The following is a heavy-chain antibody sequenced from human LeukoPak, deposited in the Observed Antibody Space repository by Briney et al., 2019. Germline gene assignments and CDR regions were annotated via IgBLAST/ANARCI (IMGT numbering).Heavy chain of an antibody. D-gene: IGHD6-13*01. CDR1: GFTFSNAW. Sequence: GGSLRLSCAASGFTFSNAWMSWVRQAPGKGLEWVGRIKSKTDGGTTDYAAPVKGRFTISRDDSKNTLYLQMNSLKTEDTAVYYCTTDQVGSSWPYHFDYWGPGTLVTVSS. V-gene: IGHV3-15*01. J-gene: IGHJ4*02. CDR3: TTDQVGSSWPYHFDY. CDR2: IKSKTDGGTT.